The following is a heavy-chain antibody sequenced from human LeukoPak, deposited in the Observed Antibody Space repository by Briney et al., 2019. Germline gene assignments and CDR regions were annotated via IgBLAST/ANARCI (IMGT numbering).Heavy chain of an antibody. CDR1: GGSISSYY. CDR2: IYTSGST. J-gene: IGHJ4*02. D-gene: IGHD2-2*01. V-gene: IGHV4-4*07. CDR3: ARDGCSSTSCYVFDY. Sequence: SETLSLTCTVSGGSISSYYWGWIRQPAGKGLEWIGRIYTSGSTNYNPSLKSRVTMSVDTSKNQFSLKLSSVTAADTAVYYCARDGCSSTSCYVFDYWGQGTLVTVSS.